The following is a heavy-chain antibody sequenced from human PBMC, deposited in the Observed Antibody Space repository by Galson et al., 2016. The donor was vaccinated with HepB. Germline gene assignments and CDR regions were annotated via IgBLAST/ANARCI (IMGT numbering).Heavy chain of an antibody. CDR1: GFTFSSYS. J-gene: IGHJ4*02. Sequence: SLRLSCAASGFTFSSYSMNWVRQAPGKGLEWVSYINNRSSRIYYADSVKGRFTISRDNAKNSLYLQMNSLRPEDTAVYYCAKDGPTVGLFNYWGQGTLVTVSS. CDR3: AKDGPTVGLFNY. D-gene: IGHD1-26*01. V-gene: IGHV3-48*01. CDR2: INNRSSRI.